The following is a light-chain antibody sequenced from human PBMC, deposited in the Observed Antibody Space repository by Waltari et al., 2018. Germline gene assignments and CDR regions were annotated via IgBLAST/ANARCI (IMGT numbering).Light chain of an antibody. CDR1: QSLLYKDGISY. J-gene: IGKJ5*01. CDR2: KVS. V-gene: IGKV2-30*01. Sequence: DVGLHQSPHPLPVTPGQSASISCRPSQSLLYKDGISYLNWFHQRPGQAPRSLIYKVSNRDSGVPDRFSGSGSGTDFTLMISSVEADDVGVYFCMQATHWPVTFGQGTRLEIK. CDR3: MQATHWPVT.